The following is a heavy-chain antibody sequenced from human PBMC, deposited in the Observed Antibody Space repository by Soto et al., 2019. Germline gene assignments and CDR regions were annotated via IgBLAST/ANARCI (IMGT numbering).Heavy chain of an antibody. Sequence: GGSLRLSCAASGFTLSGYAMDWVRQAPGKGLEFVSGISSNGAGTYYANSVQGRFTISRDNSKNTVYLQMGSLRPEDMAVYYCARRARPDFYYMDVWGKGTTVTVSS. D-gene: IGHD6-6*01. J-gene: IGHJ6*03. CDR1: GFTLSGYA. V-gene: IGHV3-64*01. CDR2: ISSNGAGT. CDR3: ARRARPDFYYMDV.